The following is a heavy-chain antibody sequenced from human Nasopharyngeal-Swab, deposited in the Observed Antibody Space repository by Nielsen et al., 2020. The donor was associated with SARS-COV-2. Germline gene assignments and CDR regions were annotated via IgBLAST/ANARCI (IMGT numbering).Heavy chain of an antibody. CDR3: ARIIEVNTSYYYYGMDV. J-gene: IGHJ6*02. Sequence: WIRQPPGKALGWLAHIFSNDEKSYSTSLKSRLTISTDTSKSQVVLTMTNMDPVDTATYYCARIIEVNTSYYYYGMDVWGQGTTVTVSS. V-gene: IGHV2-26*01. D-gene: IGHD3-22*01. CDR2: IFSNDEK.